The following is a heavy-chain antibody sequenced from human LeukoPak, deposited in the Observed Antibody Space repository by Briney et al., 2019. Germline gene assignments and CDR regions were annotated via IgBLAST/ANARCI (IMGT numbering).Heavy chain of an antibody. D-gene: IGHD4-23*01. CDR2: IYGGRTT. J-gene: IGHJ5*02. V-gene: IGHV3-66*01. CDR1: GFTVSYNY. Sequence: GGSLRLSCVASGFTVSYNYMSWVRQAPGKGLEWVSIIYGGRTTYYADSVKGRFTISRDNSKKTLYLQMNSLRAEDTAVYYCARDPDYGGNVWFDPWGQGTLVTVPS. CDR3: ARDPDYGGNVWFDP.